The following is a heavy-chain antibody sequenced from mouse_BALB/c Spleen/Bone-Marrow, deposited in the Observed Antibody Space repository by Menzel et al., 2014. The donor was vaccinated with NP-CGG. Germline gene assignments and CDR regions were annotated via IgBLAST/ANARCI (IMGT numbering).Heavy chain of an antibody. V-gene: IGHV5-4*02. Sequence: EVKLEESGGGLVKPGGSLKLSCAASGFTFSDYYMYWVHQTPEKRLEWVATISDGGSYTYYPDSVKGRFTISRDNAKNNLYLQMSSLKSEDTAMYYCARGSSYFDYWGQGTTLTVSS. CDR1: GFTFSDYY. CDR3: ARGSSYFDY. D-gene: IGHD1-1*01. J-gene: IGHJ2*01. CDR2: ISDGGSYT.